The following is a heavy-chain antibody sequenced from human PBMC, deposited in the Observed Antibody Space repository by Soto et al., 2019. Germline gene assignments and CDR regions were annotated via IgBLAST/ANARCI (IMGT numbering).Heavy chain of an antibody. CDR1: GFTFSSYA. CDR2: ISGSGGST. CDR3: AKDIVVVPADARDDWFDP. J-gene: IGHJ5*02. Sequence: GGSLRLSCAASGFTFSSYAMSWVRQAPGKGLEWVSAISGSGGSTYYADSVKGRFTISRDNSKNTLYLQMNSLRAEDTAVYYCAKDIVVVPADARDDWFDPWGQGTLVTVSS. D-gene: IGHD2-2*01. V-gene: IGHV3-23*01.